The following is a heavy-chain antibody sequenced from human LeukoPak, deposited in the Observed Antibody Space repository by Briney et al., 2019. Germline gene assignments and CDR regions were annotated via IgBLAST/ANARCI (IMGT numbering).Heavy chain of an antibody. J-gene: IGHJ4*02. D-gene: IGHD6-13*01. CDR3: ASLLGEEQQLVRE. CDR1: GFTFSNAW. Sequence: GGSLRLSCAASGFTFSNAWMSWVRQAPGKGLEWVGRIKSKTDGGTTDYAAPVKGRFTISRDDSKNTLYLQMNSLRPEDTAVYYCASLLGEEQQLVREWGQGTLVTVSS. V-gene: IGHV3-15*01. CDR2: IKSKTDGGTT.